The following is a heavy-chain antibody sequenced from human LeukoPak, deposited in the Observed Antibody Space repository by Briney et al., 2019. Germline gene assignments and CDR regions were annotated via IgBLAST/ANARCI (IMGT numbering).Heavy chain of an antibody. Sequence: GRSLRLSCAASGFTFSSYAMHWVRQAPGKGLEWVAVISYDGSNKYYADSVKGRFTISRDNSKNTLYLQMNSLRAEDTAVYYCARDEDDTAYGLGTPFFDYWGQGTLVTVSS. CDR2: ISYDGSNK. D-gene: IGHD5-18*01. CDR1: GFTFSSYA. J-gene: IGHJ4*02. CDR3: ARDEDDTAYGLGTPFFDY. V-gene: IGHV3-30*04.